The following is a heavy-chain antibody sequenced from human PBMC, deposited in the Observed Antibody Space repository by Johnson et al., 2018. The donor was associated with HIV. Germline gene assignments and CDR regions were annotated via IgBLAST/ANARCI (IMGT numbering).Heavy chain of an antibody. J-gene: IGHJ3*02. CDR3: AKGHSSGYPKDAFDI. Sequence: QEKLVESGGGVVQPGGSLRISCAASGVTFSSYGMHWVRQAPGKGLEGVAFIRYDGDITYYVDSVKGRFTISRDNSKNTLYLQMNSLRTEDTAMYYCAKGHSSGYPKDAFDIWGRGTIVTVSS. V-gene: IGHV3-30*02. CDR2: IRYDGDIT. D-gene: IGHD3-22*01. CDR1: GVTFSSYG.